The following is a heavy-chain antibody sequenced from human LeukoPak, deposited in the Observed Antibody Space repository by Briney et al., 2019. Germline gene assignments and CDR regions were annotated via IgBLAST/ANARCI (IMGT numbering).Heavy chain of an antibody. V-gene: IGHV4-31*03. CDR2: IYHSGNT. CDR1: GVSISSGGYY. CDR3: ARVRKLPLEWDLIDF. Sequence: SETLSLTCTVSGVSISSGGYYWTWIRQRPGEALEWIGYIYHSGNTYYNPSLMSRIVLSVDTSKSQFSLKVTSVTAADTALYYCARVRKLPLEWDLIDFWGQGTLVTVSS. D-gene: IGHD1-1*01. J-gene: IGHJ4*02.